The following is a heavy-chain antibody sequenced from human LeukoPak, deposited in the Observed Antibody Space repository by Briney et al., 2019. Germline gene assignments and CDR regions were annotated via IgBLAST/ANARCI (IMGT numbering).Heavy chain of an antibody. CDR2: IYYGGST. CDR3: ARHISSGNNWFDP. J-gene: IGHJ5*02. CDR1: GGSISSSSYY. V-gene: IGHV4-39*01. Sequence: PSQTLSLTCTVSGGSISSSSYYWGWIRQPPEKGLEWIGSIYYGGSTYYNPSLKSRVTISVDTSKNQSSLKLSSVTAADTAVYYCARHISSGNNWFDPWGQGTLVTVSS. D-gene: IGHD3-22*01.